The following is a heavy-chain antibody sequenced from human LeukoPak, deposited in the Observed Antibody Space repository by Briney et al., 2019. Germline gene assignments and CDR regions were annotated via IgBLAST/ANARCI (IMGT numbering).Heavy chain of an antibody. CDR2: ISYDGNNE. V-gene: IGHV3-30*03. D-gene: IGHD1-26*01. J-gene: IGHJ4*02. Sequence: GGSLRLSCAASGITFSTHGMHWVRQAPGKGLEWVAVISYDGNNEYYADSVKGRFTISRDNAKNSLYLQMNSLRAEDTAVYYCARDPESYSGEGNFDYWGQGTLVTVSS. CDR3: ARDPESYSGEGNFDY. CDR1: GITFSTHG.